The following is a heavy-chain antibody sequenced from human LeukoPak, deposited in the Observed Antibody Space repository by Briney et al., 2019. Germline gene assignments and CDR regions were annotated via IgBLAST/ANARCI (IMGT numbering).Heavy chain of an antibody. J-gene: IGHJ4*02. CDR3: ASRRVAARRMGY. CDR2: ISGSGGST. V-gene: IGHV3-23*01. D-gene: IGHD6-6*01. CDR1: GFTFSSYA. Sequence: GGSLRLSCAASGFTFSSYAMSWVRQAPGKGLEWVSAISGSGGSTYYADSVKGRFTISRDNSKNTLYLQMNSLRAEDTAVYYCASRRVAARRMGYWGQGTLVTVSS.